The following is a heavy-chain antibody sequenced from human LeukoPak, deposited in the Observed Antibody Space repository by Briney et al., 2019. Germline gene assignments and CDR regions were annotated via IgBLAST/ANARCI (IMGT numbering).Heavy chain of an antibody. CDR2: ISGSGGST. CDR1: GFTFSSYG. D-gene: IGHD6-13*01. Sequence: PGGTLRLSCAASGFTFSSYGMSWVRQAPGKGLEWVSAISGSGGSTYYADSVMGRFTISRDNSKNTLFLHMDSLRAEDTAVYYCAKSKGYSSPTYFGPWGQGTLVIVSS. CDR3: AKSKGYSSPTYFGP. J-gene: IGHJ5*02. V-gene: IGHV3-23*01.